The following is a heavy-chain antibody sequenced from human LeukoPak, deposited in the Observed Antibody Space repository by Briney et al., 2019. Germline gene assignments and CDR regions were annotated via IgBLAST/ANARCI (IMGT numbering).Heavy chain of an antibody. D-gene: IGHD1-26*01. CDR2: IIPIFGTA. CDR3: ARLGQQVAATRDY. V-gene: IGHV1-69*05. J-gene: IGHJ4*02. CDR1: GGTFSSCA. Sequence: SVKVSCKASGGTFSSCAISWVRQAPGQGREWMGRIIPIFGTANYAQKFQGRVTITTDESTSTAYMELSSLRSEDTAVYYCARLGQQVAATRDYWGQGTLVTVSS.